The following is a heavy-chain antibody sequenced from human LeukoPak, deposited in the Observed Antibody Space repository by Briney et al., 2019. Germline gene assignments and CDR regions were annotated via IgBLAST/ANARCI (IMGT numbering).Heavy chain of an antibody. J-gene: IGHJ4*02. CDR1: GFTFSSYA. D-gene: IGHD6-13*01. CDR3: ARLIAAAFTNGGDY. CDR2: ISYDGSNK. Sequence: GGSLRLSCAASGFTFSSYAMHWVRQAPGKGLEWVAVISYDGSNKYYADSVKDRFTIPRDNSKNTLYLQMNSLRAEDTAVYYCARLIAAAFTNGGDYWGQGTLVTVSS. V-gene: IGHV3-30*04.